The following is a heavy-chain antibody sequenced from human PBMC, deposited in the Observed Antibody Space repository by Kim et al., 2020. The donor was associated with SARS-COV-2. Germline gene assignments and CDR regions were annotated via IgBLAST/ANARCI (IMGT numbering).Heavy chain of an antibody. V-gene: IGHV3-30*18. CDR1: GFTFSNYG. CDR3: AKDRHIAAAGYYFDY. Sequence: GGSLRLSCAASGFTFSNYGMHWVRQAPGNGLEWVAVIASDGDDKKYADSVKGRFTSNRDNSKNTLYLQMNSLRAEDSAVYYCAKDRHIAAAGYYFDYWGHGTLVTVSS. CDR2: IASDGDDK. D-gene: IGHD6-13*01. J-gene: IGHJ4*01.